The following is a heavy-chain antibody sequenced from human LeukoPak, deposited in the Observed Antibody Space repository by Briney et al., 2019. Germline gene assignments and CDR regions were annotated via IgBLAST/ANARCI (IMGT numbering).Heavy chain of an antibody. J-gene: IGHJ6*03. Sequence: GGSLRLSCTASGFIFSTSWMTWARQAPGKGLEWVANINLDGSEKYYVDSVKGRFTISRDNAKNSLYLQMNSLRAEDTAVYYCARAGAMVTFYYYYMDVWGKGTTVTVSS. D-gene: IGHD5-18*01. V-gene: IGHV3-7*01. CDR1: GFIFSTSW. CDR3: ARAGAMVTFYYYYMDV. CDR2: INLDGSEK.